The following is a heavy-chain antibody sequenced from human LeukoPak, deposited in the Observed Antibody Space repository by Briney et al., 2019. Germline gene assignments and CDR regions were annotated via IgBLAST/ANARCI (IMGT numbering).Heavy chain of an antibody. Sequence: GGSLRLSCAASGFIFSSYEMNWVRQAPGKGLEWVSYISSSGSTIYYVDSVKDRFTISRDNDKNSLYLQMNSLRDEDTAVYYCARAPSYYYDSSGYSDFDYWGQGALVTVCS. D-gene: IGHD3-22*01. CDR1: GFIFSSYE. CDR3: ARAPSYYYDSSGYSDFDY. CDR2: ISSSGSTI. V-gene: IGHV3-48*03. J-gene: IGHJ4*02.